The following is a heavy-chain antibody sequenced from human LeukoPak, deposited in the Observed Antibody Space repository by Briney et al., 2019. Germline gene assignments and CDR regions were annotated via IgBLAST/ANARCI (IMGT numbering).Heavy chain of an antibody. CDR2: TNPNSGGT. CDR3: ARAFALGGARFPIYGSDP. CDR1: GYTFTGYY. J-gene: IGHJ5*02. D-gene: IGHD1-26*01. V-gene: IGHV1-2*02. Sequence: ASVKVSCKGSGYTFTGYYMHWVRQAPGQGLEWMGWTNPNSGGTNYAQKFQGRVTMTWDTSISTAYMDLSRLRSDDTAVYYCARAFALGGARFPIYGSDPWGQGTMVTVSS.